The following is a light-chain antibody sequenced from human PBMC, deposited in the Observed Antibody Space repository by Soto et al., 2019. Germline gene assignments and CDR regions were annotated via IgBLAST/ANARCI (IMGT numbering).Light chain of an antibody. CDR2: DVS. J-gene: IGLJ1*01. CDR3: TLFTTRGTHV. CDR1: SNDVGGYNI. V-gene: IGLV2-14*01. Sequence: QSVLTQPASGSGSPGQSSTLSCTGTSNDVGGYNIVSWYQQRPGKAPKLMIYDVSYRPSGVSNRFSGSKSGNTASLTISGLQAEDEGDYYCTLFTTRGTHVFGPGTKVPLL.